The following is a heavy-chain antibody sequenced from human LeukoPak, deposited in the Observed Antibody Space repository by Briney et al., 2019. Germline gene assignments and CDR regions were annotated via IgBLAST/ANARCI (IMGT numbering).Heavy chain of an antibody. Sequence: SETLSLTCTVSGGSISSPSSYWGWIRQPPGKGLEWIGSIYYSGSTNYNPSLKSRVTISVDTSKNQFSLRLSSVTAADTAVYYCARDKLGMRGRHGMDVWGQGTTVTVSS. CDR3: ARDKLGMRGRHGMDV. CDR1: GGSISSPSSY. D-gene: IGHD2-8*01. CDR2: IYYSGST. J-gene: IGHJ6*02. V-gene: IGHV4-39*07.